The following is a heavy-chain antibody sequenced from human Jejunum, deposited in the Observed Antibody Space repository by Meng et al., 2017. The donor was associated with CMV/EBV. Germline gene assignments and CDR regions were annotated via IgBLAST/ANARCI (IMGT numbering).Heavy chain of an antibody. CDR1: T. CDR3: ARDVYDVVPAALNNNYYYGMDV. Sequence: TMHWVRQAPWKGLEWVSSIGSRNTYIYYADSVKGRFTISRDNAKNSLYLQMNSLRAEDTAVYYCARDVYDVVPAALNNNYYYGMDVWGQGTTVTVSS. CDR2: IGSRNTYI. J-gene: IGHJ6*02. D-gene: IGHD2-2*01. V-gene: IGHV3-21*01.